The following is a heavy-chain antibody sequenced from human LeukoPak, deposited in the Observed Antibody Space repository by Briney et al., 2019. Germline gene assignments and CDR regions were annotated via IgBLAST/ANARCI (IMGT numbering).Heavy chain of an antibody. V-gene: IGHV1-2*02. CDR2: INPNSGGT. D-gene: IGHD2-2*02. J-gene: IGHJ5*02. CDR1: GYTFTGYY. Sequence: ASVKVSCKASGYTFTGYYMHWVRQAPGQGLEWMGWINPNSGGTNYAQKFQGRVTMTRDTSISTAYMELSRLGSDDTAVYYCASGLFPAAIPHNWFDPWGQGTLVTVSS. CDR3: ASGLFPAAIPHNWFDP.